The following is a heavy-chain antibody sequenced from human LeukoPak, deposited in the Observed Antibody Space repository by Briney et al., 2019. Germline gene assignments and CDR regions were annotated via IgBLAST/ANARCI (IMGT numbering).Heavy chain of an antibody. V-gene: IGHV3-53*01. J-gene: IGHJ4*02. CDR3: ARVPDAMLGYFDY. D-gene: IGHD2-2*01. Sequence: GGSLRLSCAASGFTVISNHMSWVRQAPGKGLEWVSGIYSGGSTYYADSVKGRFTISRDNSKNTLYLQMNSLRAEDTALYYCARVPDAMLGYFDYWGQGTLVTVSS. CDR1: GFTVISNH. CDR2: IYSGGST.